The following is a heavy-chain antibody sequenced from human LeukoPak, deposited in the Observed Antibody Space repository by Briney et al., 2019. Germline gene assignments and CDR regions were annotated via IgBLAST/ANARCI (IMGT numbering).Heavy chain of an antibody. CDR3: AKVRTIFGVVMRYYSDY. D-gene: IGHD3-3*01. CDR1: GFTFNNYG. J-gene: IGHJ4*02. V-gene: IGHV3-30*02. CDR2: IRYDGSNQ. Sequence: GGSLRLSCVASGFTFNNYGMHWVRQAPGKGLEWVTFIRYDGSNQYYADSMKGRFTISRDNSKNTLYLQMNSLRTEDTAVYYCAKVRTIFGVVMRYYSDYWGQGTLVTVSS.